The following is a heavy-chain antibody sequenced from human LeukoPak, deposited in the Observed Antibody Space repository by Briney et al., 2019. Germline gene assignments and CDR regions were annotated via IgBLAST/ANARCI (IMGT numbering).Heavy chain of an antibody. CDR3: ARSPPSVSGTNYYGMDV. D-gene: IGHD6-19*01. Sequence: ASAKVSCKASGYTFTSYALNWVRPAPGQGLEWMGWVNTNTGNPTYAQGFTGRFVFSLDTSVSTAYLQISSLKAEDTVVYYCARSPPSVSGTNYYGMDVWGQGTTVTVSS. CDR2: VNTNTGNP. V-gene: IGHV7-4-1*02. J-gene: IGHJ6*02. CDR1: GYTFTSYA.